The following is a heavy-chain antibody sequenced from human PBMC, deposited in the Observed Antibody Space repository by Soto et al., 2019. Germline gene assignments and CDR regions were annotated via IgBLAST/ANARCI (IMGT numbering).Heavy chain of an antibody. V-gene: IGHV4-39*07. CDR2: IQYRGST. D-gene: IGHD5-18*01. J-gene: IGHJ4*02. Sequence: SETLSLTCTVSDDSIASGAYYWGLIRQPPGKGLEWIGTIQYRGSTYYNPSLKSRVTMSVDTSKNQYSLKLSSVTAADTAVYYCARGQATSERYSYGPPPFDFWGQGTLVTVSS. CDR1: DDSIASGAYY. CDR3: ARGQATSERYSYGPPPFDF.